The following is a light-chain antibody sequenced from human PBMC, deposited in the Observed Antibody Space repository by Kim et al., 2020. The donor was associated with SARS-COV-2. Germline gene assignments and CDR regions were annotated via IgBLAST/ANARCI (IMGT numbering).Light chain of an antibody. J-gene: IGLJ1*01. CDR2: DVR. Sequence: QSALTQPASVSGSPGQSITISCTGTSSDVGAYKYVSWYQQHPGKAPRLMIFDVRKRPSGVSTRFSGSRSGNTASLTISGLQAEDEADYYCNSYTSTSTYVFGTGTKVTVL. CDR1: SSDVGAYKY. CDR3: NSYTSTSTYV. V-gene: IGLV2-14*03.